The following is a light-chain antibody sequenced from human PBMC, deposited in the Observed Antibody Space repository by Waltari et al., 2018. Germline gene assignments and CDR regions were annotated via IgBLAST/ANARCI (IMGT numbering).Light chain of an antibody. CDR2: DAS. V-gene: IGKV1-33*01. J-gene: IGKJ4*01. CDR3: QQYETDPT. CDR1: QDISNY. Sequence: DIQMTQSPSSLSASIGDRVTITCRASQDISNYCHWYHVKPGKAPKLLIYDASYLETGVPSRFSGCRSGTDFSFSISSLQPEDVGTYYCQQYETDPTFGGGTTVDIK.